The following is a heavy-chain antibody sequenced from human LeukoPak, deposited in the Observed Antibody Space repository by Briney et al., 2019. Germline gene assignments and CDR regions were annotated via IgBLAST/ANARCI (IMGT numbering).Heavy chain of an antibody. V-gene: IGHV1-69*04. D-gene: IGHD3-16*01. Sequence: GASVKVSGKASGGTFSSYAIRGVRQAPGQGVEWMGRIIPILGIANYAQKFQGRVTITADKSTSTAYMELSSLRSEDTAVYYCAGGDFRPPDYYFDYWGQGTLVTVSS. CDR3: AGGDFRPPDYYFDY. J-gene: IGHJ4*02. CDR1: GGTFSSYA. CDR2: IIPILGIA.